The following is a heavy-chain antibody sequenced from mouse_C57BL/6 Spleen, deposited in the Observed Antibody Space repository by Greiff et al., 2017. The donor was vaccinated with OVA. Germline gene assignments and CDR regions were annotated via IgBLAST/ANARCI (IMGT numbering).Heavy chain of an antibody. D-gene: IGHD1-1*01. Sequence: EVHLVESGGGLVKPGGSLKLSCAASGFTFSDYGMHWVRQAPEKGLEWVAYISSGSSTIYYADTVKGRFTISRDNAKDTLFLQMPSLRSEDTAMYYCARRHYGSSYWYFDVWGTGTTVTVSS. CDR3: ARRHYGSSYWYFDV. CDR2: ISSGSSTI. CDR1: GFTFSDYG. V-gene: IGHV5-17*01. J-gene: IGHJ1*03.